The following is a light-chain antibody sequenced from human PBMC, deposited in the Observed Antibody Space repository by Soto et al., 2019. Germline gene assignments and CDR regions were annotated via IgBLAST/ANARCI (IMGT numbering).Light chain of an antibody. J-gene: IGLJ3*02. CDR2: TTN. Sequence: QTVVTQEPSLTVSPGGTVTLTCASSTGAVTSGNYPSWFQQRPGQAPRTLIYTTNSKHSWTTARFSGSLLGDKAALTLSGVQPEDEADYYCLLYYGGAQLVFGRGTKLTVL. CDR3: LLYYGGAQLV. CDR1: TGAVTSGNY. V-gene: IGLV7-43*01.